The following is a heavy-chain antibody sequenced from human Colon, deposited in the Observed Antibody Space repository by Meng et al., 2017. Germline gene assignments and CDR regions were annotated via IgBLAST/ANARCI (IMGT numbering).Heavy chain of an antibody. D-gene: IGHD4-23*01. CDR3: ATRYGGNGAFDR. Sequence: GGSLRLSCEVSGLTFSSYGMSWVRQAPGKGLEWVSVISGSGDSIYYADSVKGRFTISRDNSKNTLYLQMNSQGAEDTAVYYCATRYGGNGAFDRWGQGTMVTVSS. V-gene: IGHV3-23*01. CDR1: GLTFSSYG. J-gene: IGHJ3*02. CDR2: ISGSGDSI.